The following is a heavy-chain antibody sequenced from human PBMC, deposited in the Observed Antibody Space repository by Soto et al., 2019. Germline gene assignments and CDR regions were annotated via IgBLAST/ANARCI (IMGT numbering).Heavy chain of an antibody. D-gene: IGHD3-10*01. CDR2: IYYSGST. J-gene: IGHJ5*02. CDR1: GGSISSYY. Sequence: EPLSLTCTVSGGSISSYYWSWIRQPPGKGLEWIGYIYYSGSTNYNPSLKSRVTISVDTSKSQFSLKLSSVTAADTAVYYCARLLYGSGSWFDPWGQGTLVTVSS. V-gene: IGHV4-59*08. CDR3: ARLLYGSGSWFDP.